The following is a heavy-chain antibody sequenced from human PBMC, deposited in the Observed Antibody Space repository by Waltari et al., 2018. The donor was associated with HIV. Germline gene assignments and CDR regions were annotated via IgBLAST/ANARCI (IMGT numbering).Heavy chain of an antibody. J-gene: IGHJ4*02. Sequence: RLQASGPGLVKPSQTLSLTCTVSYESLSGGDFYWTWIRQPAGGGLEWIGRVSPTGNSFVAAKTAYAPALASRVTMSLDTRGNKLSLDLKSVSTADTATYYCARGNGYTTGWLDSWGPGILVTVSS. CDR3: ARGNGYTTGWLDS. V-gene: IGHV4-61*02. D-gene: IGHD5-18*01. CDR1: YESLSGGDFY. CDR2: VSPTGNSFVAAKT.